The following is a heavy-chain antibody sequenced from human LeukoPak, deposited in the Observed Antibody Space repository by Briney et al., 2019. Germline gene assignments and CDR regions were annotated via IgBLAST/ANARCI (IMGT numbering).Heavy chain of an antibody. J-gene: IGHJ4*02. CDR1: GYTFISYA. CDR3: AVHLPGDYLDR. CDR2: INTGNGNT. Sequence: ASVKVSCKASGYTFISYAIHWVRQAPGQKLEWMGWINTGNGNTKYSQKLQGRVTITRVTSASTAYMELNSLRSEDTAVYYCAVHLPGDYLDRWGQGTLVTVSS. V-gene: IGHV1-3*04.